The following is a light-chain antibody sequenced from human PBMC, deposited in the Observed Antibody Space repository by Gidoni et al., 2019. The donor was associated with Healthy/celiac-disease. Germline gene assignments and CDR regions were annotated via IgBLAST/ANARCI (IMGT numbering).Light chain of an antibody. CDR2: EAS. Sequence: EIVLTQSPATLSLSPGEMATLSCRASQSVSSYLAWYQQKPGQAPRLLIYEASNRATGIPARFSGSGSGTDFTLTISSLEPEDFAVYYCQQRSNWPWTFGQGTKVEIK. CDR1: QSVSSY. J-gene: IGKJ1*01. CDR3: QQRSNWPWT. V-gene: IGKV3-11*01.